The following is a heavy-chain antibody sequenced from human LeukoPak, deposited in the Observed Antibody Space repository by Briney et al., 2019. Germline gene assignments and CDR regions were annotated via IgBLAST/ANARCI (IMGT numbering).Heavy chain of an antibody. V-gene: IGHV3-23*01. CDR3: AKIQGRATGTTGDY. J-gene: IGHJ4*02. D-gene: IGHD1-1*01. CDR2: ISGSGGST. Sequence: PGGPLRLSCAASGFTFSSYAMSWVRQAPGKGLEWVSGISGSGGSTYYADSVKGRFTISRDNSKNTLYLQMNSLRAEDTATYYCAKIQGRATGTTGDYWGQGTLVTVSS. CDR1: GFTFSSYA.